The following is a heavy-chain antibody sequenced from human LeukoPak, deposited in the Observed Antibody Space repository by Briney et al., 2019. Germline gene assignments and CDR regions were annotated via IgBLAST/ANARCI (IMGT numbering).Heavy chain of an antibody. D-gene: IGHD3-22*01. J-gene: IGHJ4*02. CDR3: ARYYYDSSGFFDY. Sequence: SVKVSCKASGGTFSSYAISWVRQAPGQGLEWMGRIIPILGIANYAQKFQGRVTITADKSTSTAYMELSSLRSEDTAVYYCARYYYDSSGFFDYWGQGTLVTVSS. CDR2: IIPILGIA. CDR1: GGTFSSYA. V-gene: IGHV1-69*04.